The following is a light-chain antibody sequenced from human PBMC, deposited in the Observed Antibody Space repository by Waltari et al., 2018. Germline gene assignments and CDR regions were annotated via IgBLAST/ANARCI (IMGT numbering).Light chain of an antibody. CDR3: QQNYITPPT. CDR1: QSISSY. V-gene: IGKV1-39*01. J-gene: IGKJ1*01. Sequence: DLQMTQSPYSLSASVGDTVTITCRASQSISSYLNWYQQKPGKAPKFLIYAASSLQSGVPSRFTGSGSGTDFTLTISSLQPEDFATYYCQQNYITPPTFGQGTKVEIK. CDR2: AAS.